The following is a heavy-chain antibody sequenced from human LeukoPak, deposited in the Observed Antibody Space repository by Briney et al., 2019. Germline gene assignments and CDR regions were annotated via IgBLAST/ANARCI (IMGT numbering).Heavy chain of an antibody. CDR1: GGSISNYY. Sequence: SETLSLTCTVSGGSISNYYWSWIRQPAGEGLEWIGRIYTIGSTNYNPSLKSRVTMSVDTSKNQFSLKLSSVTAADTAVYYCARDGGRSQNLWGRGTLVTVSS. CDR2: IYTIGST. V-gene: IGHV4-4*07. J-gene: IGHJ2*01. D-gene: IGHD2-15*01. CDR3: ARDGGRSQNL.